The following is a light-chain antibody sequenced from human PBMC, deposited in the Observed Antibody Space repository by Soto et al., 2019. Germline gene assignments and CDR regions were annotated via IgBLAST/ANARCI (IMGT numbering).Light chain of an antibody. CDR2: GAS. CDR1: QSINSN. Sequence: TLLCTASQSINSNLAWYQQRPGQAPRLLIYGASTRATGIPARFSGSGAGTEFRLAVSTLQLEDFADYYCQLYISRWTFGEGTKVDIK. J-gene: IGKJ1*01. V-gene: IGKV3-15*01. CDR3: QLYISRWT.